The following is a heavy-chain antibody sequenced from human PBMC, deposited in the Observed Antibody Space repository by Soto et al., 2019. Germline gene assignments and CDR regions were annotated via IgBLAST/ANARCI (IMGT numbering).Heavy chain of an antibody. CDR2: ISYDGSNK. CDR1: GFTFSSYA. J-gene: IGHJ4*02. V-gene: IGHV3-30*04. Sequence: GGSLRLSCAASGFTFSSYAMHWVRQAPGKGLEWVAVISYDGSNKYYADSVKGRFTISRDNSKNTLYLQMNSLRAEDTAVYYCARDFGELGFPAAGYYWGQGTLVTVSS. D-gene: IGHD3-3*01. CDR3: ARDFGELGFPAAGYY.